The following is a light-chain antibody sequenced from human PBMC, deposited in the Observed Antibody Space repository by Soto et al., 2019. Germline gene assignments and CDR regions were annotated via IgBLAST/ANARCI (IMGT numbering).Light chain of an antibody. CDR1: QGIRID. J-gene: IGKJ1*01. V-gene: IGKV1-17*01. CDR3: LQHNSYPLT. Sequence: DIQMTQSPSSLSASVGDRVTITCRASQGIRIDLAWYQQKPGEAPKRLIYAASSLQGGVPSRFSGSGSGTEFTLTISSLQPEDFATYYCLQHNSYPLTFGQGTKVDI. CDR2: AAS.